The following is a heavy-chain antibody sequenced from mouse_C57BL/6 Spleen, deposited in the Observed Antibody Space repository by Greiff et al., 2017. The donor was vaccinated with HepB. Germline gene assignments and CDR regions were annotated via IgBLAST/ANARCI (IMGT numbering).Heavy chain of an antibody. CDR1: GFSLTSYG. Sequence: VKLVESGPGLVAPSQSLSITCTVSGFSLTSYGVSWVRQPPGKGLEWLGVKWGDGRTNYHSALISRLSISKDNSKSQDFLKLNSLQTDDTATYYGAKVYSDFDVWGKGTTVTVSS. CDR2: KWGDGRT. D-gene: IGHD2-1*01. V-gene: IGHV2-3*01. J-gene: IGHJ1*03. CDR3: AKVYSDFDV.